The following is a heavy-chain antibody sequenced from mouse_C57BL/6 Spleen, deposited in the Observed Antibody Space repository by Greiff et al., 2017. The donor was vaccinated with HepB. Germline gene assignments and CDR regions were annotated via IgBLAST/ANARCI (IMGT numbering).Heavy chain of an antibody. Sequence: QVQLQQSGAELVKPGASVKISCKASGYAFSSYWMNWVKQRPGKGLEWIGQIYPGDGDTNYNGKFKGKATLTVDKSSSTAYMQLSSLTSEDSAVYLCAREGGSSPYWYFDVWGTGTTVTVSS. D-gene: IGHD1-1*01. CDR1: GYAFSSYW. V-gene: IGHV1-80*01. CDR3: AREGGSSPYWYFDV. J-gene: IGHJ1*03. CDR2: IYPGDGDT.